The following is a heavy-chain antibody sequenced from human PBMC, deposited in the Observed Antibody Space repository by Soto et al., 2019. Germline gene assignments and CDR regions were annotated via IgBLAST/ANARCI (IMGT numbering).Heavy chain of an antibody. J-gene: IGHJ5*02. CDR3: ARGSSDILTGYYIDNWFDP. D-gene: IGHD3-9*01. CDR1: GYTLTELS. CDR2: FDPEDGET. Sequence: ASVKVSCKVSGYTLTELSMHWVRQAPGKGLEWMGGFDPEDGETIYAQKFQGRVTMTENTSIGTAYMELSSLRSEDTAVYYCARGSSDILTGYYIDNWFDPWGQGTLVTVSS. V-gene: IGHV1-24*01.